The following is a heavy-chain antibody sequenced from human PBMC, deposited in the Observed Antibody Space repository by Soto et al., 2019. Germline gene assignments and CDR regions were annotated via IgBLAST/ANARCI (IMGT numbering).Heavy chain of an antibody. CDR2: IRSKAYGGTT. Sequence: GGSLRLSCTASGFTFGDYAMSWFRQAPGKGLEWVGFIRSKAYGGTTEYAASVKGRFTISRDDSKSIAYLQMNSLKTEDTAVYYCTSLGVLGVVIPDYWGQGTLVTVSS. J-gene: IGHJ4*02. CDR1: GFTFGDYA. CDR3: TSLGVLGVVIPDY. D-gene: IGHD3-3*01. V-gene: IGHV3-49*03.